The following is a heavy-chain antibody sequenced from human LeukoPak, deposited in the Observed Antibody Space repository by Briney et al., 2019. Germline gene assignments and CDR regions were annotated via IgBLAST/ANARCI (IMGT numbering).Heavy chain of an antibody. Sequence: PGGSLRLSCAASGFTFTNYAMQWVRQAPGKGLEWVAIISFDGTNKDYADYVKGRFTISRDNSENTLFLQMKSLRAEDTAVYYCTREGYYAFDFWGQGTMVTVSS. D-gene: IGHD3-22*01. V-gene: IGHV3-30-3*01. CDR3: TREGYYAFDF. CDR1: GFTFTNYA. J-gene: IGHJ3*01. CDR2: ISFDGTNK.